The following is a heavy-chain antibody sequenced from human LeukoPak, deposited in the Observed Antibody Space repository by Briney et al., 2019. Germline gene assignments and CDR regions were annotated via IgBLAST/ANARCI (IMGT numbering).Heavy chain of an antibody. Sequence: RGSLRHSCATPGFTHSTYWMSWVRQAPRKGLESVANIKQDGSEKYYADSVTGRFTISRDNAKNLLYLQMNSLRVVDTAVYYCANADGFDYWGQGTLVTVSS. CDR1: GFTHSTYW. CDR2: IKQDGSEK. V-gene: IGHV3-7*01. J-gene: IGHJ4*02. CDR3: ANADGFDY. D-gene: IGHD2-2*01.